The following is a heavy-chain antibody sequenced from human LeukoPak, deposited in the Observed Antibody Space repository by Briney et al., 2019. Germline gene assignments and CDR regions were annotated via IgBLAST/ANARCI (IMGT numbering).Heavy chain of an antibody. CDR1: GFTFDDYA. CDR2: ISWNSGSI. J-gene: IGHJ3*02. D-gene: IGHD3-22*01. V-gene: IGHV3-9*01. Sequence: GGSLRLSCAASGFTFDDYATHWVRQAPGKGLEWVSGISWNSGSIGYADSVKGRFTISRDNAKNSLYLQMNSLRAEDTALYYCAKDRYYDSKYAFDIWGQGTMVTVSS. CDR3: AKDRYYDSKYAFDI.